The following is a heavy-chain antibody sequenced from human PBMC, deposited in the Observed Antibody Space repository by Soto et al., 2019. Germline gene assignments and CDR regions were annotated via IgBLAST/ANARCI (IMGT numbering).Heavy chain of an antibody. CDR1: GYTFSSYA. CDR2: INAGNGNT. V-gene: IGHV1-3*01. CDR3: ASPSYGSGSYY. Sequence: QVQLVQSGAEVKKPGASVKVSCKASGYTFSSYALHWVRQAPGQRLEWMGWINAGNGNTKYSQKCQGRVTFTSDTSASTAYMELSSLRSEDTAVYYCASPSYGSGSYYWGQGTLVTVSS. J-gene: IGHJ4*02. D-gene: IGHD3-10*01.